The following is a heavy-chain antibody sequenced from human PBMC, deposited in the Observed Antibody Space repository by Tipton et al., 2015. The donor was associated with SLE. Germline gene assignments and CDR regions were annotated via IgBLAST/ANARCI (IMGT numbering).Heavy chain of an antibody. Sequence: TLSLTCSVSNYSLTNDYYWGWVRQPPGKGLEWIGSFHQSGTTFYTPSLKSRVTISVDTSKNQFSLKLSSVTAADTAVYYCASGRAVAGGDYFDYWGQGTLVTVSS. CDR1: NYSLTNDYY. V-gene: IGHV4-38-2*01. CDR2: FHQSGTT. CDR3: ASGRAVAGGDYFDY. J-gene: IGHJ4*02. D-gene: IGHD6-19*01.